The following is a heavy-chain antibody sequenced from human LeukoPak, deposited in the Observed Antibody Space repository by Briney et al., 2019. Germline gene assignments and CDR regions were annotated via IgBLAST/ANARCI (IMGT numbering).Heavy chain of an antibody. CDR2: INPNSGGT. CDR3: ARGAAAAGTEFLDY. J-gene: IGHJ4*02. D-gene: IGHD6-13*01. CDR1: GYTFTDYY. V-gene: IGHV1-2*02. Sequence: GASVKVSCKASGYTFTDYYIQWVRQAPGQGLEWMGWINPNSGGTNYAQKFQGRVTMTRDTSISTAYMELSRLRSDDTAVYYCARGAAAAGTEFLDYWGQGTLVTVSS.